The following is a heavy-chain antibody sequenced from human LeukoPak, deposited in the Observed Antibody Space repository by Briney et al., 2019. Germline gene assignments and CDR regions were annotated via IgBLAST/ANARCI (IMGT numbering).Heavy chain of an antibody. D-gene: IGHD3-10*01. CDR3: ARSYYGSGTSYGMDV. V-gene: IGHV3-7*01. Sequence: GGSLRLSCAVSGFTFSRHWMSWVRQAPGKGLEWLANIKQDGSEKFYVDSVEGRFTISRDNAKNSLYLQMNSLRAEDTAVYYCARSYYGSGTSYGMDVWGQGTTVTVSS. J-gene: IGHJ6*02. CDR2: IKQDGSEK. CDR1: GFTFSRHW.